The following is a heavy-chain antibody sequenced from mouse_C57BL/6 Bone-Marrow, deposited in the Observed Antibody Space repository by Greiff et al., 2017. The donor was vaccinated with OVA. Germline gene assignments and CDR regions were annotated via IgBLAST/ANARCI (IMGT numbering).Heavy chain of an antibody. Sequence: QVQLKESGPELVKPGASVKISCKASGYAFSSSWMNWVKQRPGKGLEWIGRIYPGDGDTNYNGKFKGKATLTADKSSSTAYMQLSSLTSEDSAVYFCARAGYGNYKGAMDYWGQGTSVTVSS. J-gene: IGHJ4*01. CDR1: GYAFSSSW. D-gene: IGHD2-1*01. CDR2: IYPGDGDT. CDR3: ARAGYGNYKGAMDY. V-gene: IGHV1-82*01.